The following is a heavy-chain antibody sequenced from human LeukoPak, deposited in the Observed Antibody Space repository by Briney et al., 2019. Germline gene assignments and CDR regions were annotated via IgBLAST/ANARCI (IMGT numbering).Heavy chain of an antibody. D-gene: IGHD6-6*01. CDR2: ISSSSSYI. J-gene: IGHJ4*02. Sequence: GGSLRLSCAASGFTFSSYWMSWVRQAPGKGLEWVSSISSSSSYIYYADSVKGRFTISRDNAKNSLYLQMNSLRAEDTAVYYCAREYSSSSGGYWGQGTLVTVSS. CDR3: AREYSSSSGGY. CDR1: GFTFSSYW. V-gene: IGHV3-21*01.